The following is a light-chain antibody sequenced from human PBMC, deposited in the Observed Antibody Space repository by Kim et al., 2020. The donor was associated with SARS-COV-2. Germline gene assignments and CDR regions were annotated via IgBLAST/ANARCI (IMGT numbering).Light chain of an antibody. CDR1: SGSIASNY. Sequence: KTVTISCTRSSGSIASNYVQWYQQRPRSAPTTVIYEDNQRPSGVPARFSGSIDSSSNSASLTISGLKTEDEADYYCQSYDSSIPVVFGGGTQLTVL. V-gene: IGLV6-57*03. CDR3: QSYDSSIPVV. J-gene: IGLJ2*01. CDR2: EDN.